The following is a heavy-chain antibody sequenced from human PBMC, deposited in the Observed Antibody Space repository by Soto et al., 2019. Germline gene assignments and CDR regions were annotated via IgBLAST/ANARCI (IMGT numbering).Heavy chain of an antibody. CDR2: INQDGSER. D-gene: IGHD3-16*01. J-gene: IGHJ4*02. V-gene: IGHV3-7*05. CDR3: ASGGHVDY. CDR1: GFTFSSSW. Sequence: EVQLVESGGDLVQPGGSLRLSCAASGFTFSSSWMTWVRQAPGKGLEWVANINQDGSERHYVDSVKGRFTISRDNAKSSLYLQMNSLSAEDTAVYYCASGGHVDYCVQGTLVTVSS.